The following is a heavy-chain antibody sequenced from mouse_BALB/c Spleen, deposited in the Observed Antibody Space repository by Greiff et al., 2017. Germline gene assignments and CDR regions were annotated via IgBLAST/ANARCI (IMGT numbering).Heavy chain of an antibody. CDR2: ILPGSGST. CDR3: ARRSVVRYFDY. J-gene: IGHJ2*01. V-gene: IGHV1-9*01. D-gene: IGHD1-1*01. CDR1: GYTFSSYW. Sequence: QVQLKQSGAELMKPGASVKISCKATGYTFSSYWIEWVKQRPGHGLEWIGEILPGSGSTNYNEKFKGKATFTADTSSNTAYMQLSSLTSEDSAVYYCARRSVVRYFDYWGQGTTLTVSS.